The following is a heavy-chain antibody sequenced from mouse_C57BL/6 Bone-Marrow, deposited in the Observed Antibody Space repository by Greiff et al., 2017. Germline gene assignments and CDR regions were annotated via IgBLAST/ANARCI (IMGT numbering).Heavy chain of an antibody. CDR3: ARPGLRSYFDY. V-gene: IGHV5-6*01. CDR1: GFTFSSYG. CDR2: ISSGGSYT. Sequence: EVKLMESGGDLVKPGGSLKLSCAASGFTFSSYGMSWVRQTPDKRLEWVATISSGGSYTYYPDSVKGRFTISRDNAKNTLCLQMSSLKSEDTAMYYCARPGLRSYFDYWGQGTTLTVSS. J-gene: IGHJ2*01. D-gene: IGHD3-1*01.